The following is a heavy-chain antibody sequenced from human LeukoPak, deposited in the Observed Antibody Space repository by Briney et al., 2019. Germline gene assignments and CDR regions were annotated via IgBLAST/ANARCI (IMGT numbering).Heavy chain of an antibody. CDR2: IYSSGTT. CDR3: ARLLGYCSGGSCFWFDP. J-gene: IGHJ5*02. Sequence: PSETLSLTCTVSGGSITYYHWSWIRQAAGKGLEWIGRIYSSGTTNYNPSVRSGVPMSVDTSKNQFSLKLSSVTAADTAVYYCARLLGYCSGGSCFWFDPWGQGTLVTVSS. D-gene: IGHD2-15*01. CDR1: GGSITYYH. V-gene: IGHV4-4*07.